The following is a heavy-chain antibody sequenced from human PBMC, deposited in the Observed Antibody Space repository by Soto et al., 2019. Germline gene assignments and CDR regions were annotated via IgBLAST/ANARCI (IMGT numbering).Heavy chain of an antibody. Sequence: GDSLKISCKGSGYSFTSYWISWVRQMPGKGLEWMGRIDPSDSYTNYSPSFQGHVTISADKSISTAYLQWSSLKASDTAMYYCANRTLTSYSLSYVYYYGMHVWGQGTTVTVS. CDR2: IDPSDSYT. CDR3: ANRTLTSYSLSYVYYYGMHV. D-gene: IGHD6-6*01. CDR1: GYSFTSYW. V-gene: IGHV5-10-1*01. J-gene: IGHJ6*02.